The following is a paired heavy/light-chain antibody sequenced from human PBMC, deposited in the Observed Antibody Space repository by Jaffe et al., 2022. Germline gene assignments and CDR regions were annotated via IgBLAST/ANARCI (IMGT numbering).Light chain of an antibody. J-gene: IGKJ2*01. V-gene: IGKV2-24*01. CDR1: HRLVHSDGNTY. CDR3: LQATQFPYT. Sequence: DVVMTQTPLSLPVTLGQPASISCRSSHRLVHSDGNTYLSWFQQRPGQPPRLLIYKISKLFSGVPDRFSGSGAGTDFTLQISRVEAEDVGVYYCLQATQFPYTFGQGTKLEIK. CDR2: KIS.
Heavy chain of an antibody. CDR3: TRYSGFGLLDY. J-gene: IGHJ4*02. Sequence: EVQVVESGGGVVQPGRSLRLSCTASGFNFGDYAMTWIRQAPGKGLEWVGFIRSKNYGETREYAASVEGRFTISRDDSKSIAYLQMNSLKTEDTAIYYCTRYSGFGLLDYWGQGTLVTVSS. V-gene: IGHV3-49*03. CDR1: GFNFGDYA. CDR2: IRSKNYGETR. D-gene: IGHD5-12*01.